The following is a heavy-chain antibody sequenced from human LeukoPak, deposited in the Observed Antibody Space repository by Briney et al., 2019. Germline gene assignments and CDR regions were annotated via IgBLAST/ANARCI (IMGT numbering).Heavy chain of an antibody. CDR2: IYSGGST. CDR1: GFSVSSNY. V-gene: IGHV3-53*01. Sequence: PGGSLRLSCAASGFSVSSNYMSWVRQAPGKGLEWVSLIYSGGSTYYADSVKGRFTISRDNSKNTLYLQMNSLRPEDTAVYYCARDAAAQQLVDYFDYWGQGSLVTLSS. CDR3: ARDAAAQQLVDYFDY. D-gene: IGHD6-13*01. J-gene: IGHJ4*02.